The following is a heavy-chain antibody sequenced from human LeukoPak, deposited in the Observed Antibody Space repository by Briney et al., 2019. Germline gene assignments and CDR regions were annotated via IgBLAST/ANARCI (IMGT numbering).Heavy chain of an antibody. Sequence: PGGSLRLSCAASGFTFDDYAMHWVRQAPGKGLEWVSGISWNSGSIGYADSVKGRFTISRDNAKNSLYLQMNSLRAEDTALYYCAKGRGDYGNYFDYWGQGTLVTVSS. CDR3: AKGRGDYGNYFDY. CDR2: ISWNSGSI. J-gene: IGHJ4*02. CDR1: GFTFDDYA. V-gene: IGHV3-9*01. D-gene: IGHD4-17*01.